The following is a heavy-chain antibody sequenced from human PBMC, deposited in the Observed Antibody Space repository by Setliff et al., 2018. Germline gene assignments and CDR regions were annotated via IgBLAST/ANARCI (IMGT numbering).Heavy chain of an antibody. V-gene: IGHV5-51*01. J-gene: IGHJ3*02. Sequence: GESLNISCKGSGYSFTSYWIGWVRQMPGKGLEWMGIIYPGDSDTRYSPSFQGQVTISADKSISTAYLQWSSLKASDTAMYYCARHADYYDSSGYSVNDAFDIWGQGTMVT. CDR3: ARHADYYDSSGYSVNDAFDI. D-gene: IGHD3-22*01. CDR2: IYPGDSDT. CDR1: GYSFTSYW.